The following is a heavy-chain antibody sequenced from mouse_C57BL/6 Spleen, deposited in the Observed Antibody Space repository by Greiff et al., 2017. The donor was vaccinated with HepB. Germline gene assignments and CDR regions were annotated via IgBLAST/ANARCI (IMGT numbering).Heavy chain of an antibody. V-gene: IGHV1-42*01. Sequence: VQLQQSGPELVKPGASVKISCKASGYSFTGYYMNWVKQSPEKSLEWIGEINPSTGGTTYNQKFKAKATLTVDKSSSTAYMQLKSLTSEDSAVYYCANTYGNYAWFAYWGQGTLVTVSA. CDR1: GYSFTGYY. CDR2: INPSTGGT. J-gene: IGHJ3*01. CDR3: ANTYGNYAWFAY. D-gene: IGHD2-1*01.